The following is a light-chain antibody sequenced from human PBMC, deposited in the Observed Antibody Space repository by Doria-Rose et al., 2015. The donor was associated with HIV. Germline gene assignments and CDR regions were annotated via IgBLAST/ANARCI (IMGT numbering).Light chain of an antibody. J-gene: IGKJ1*01. V-gene: IGKV3-20*01. CDR1: QSFSSTY. Sequence: EIVLTQSPGTLSLSPGERATLSCRASQSFSSTYLAWYQQKPGQAPSLLIYDGSTGATGIPDRFSASGSGTDFTLTINRLEPEDFALYYRHQYGTSWTFGQGTKVEI. CDR3: HQYGTSWT. CDR2: DGS.